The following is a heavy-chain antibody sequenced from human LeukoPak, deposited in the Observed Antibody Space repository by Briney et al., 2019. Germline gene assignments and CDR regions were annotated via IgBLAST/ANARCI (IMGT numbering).Heavy chain of an antibody. CDR2: GGDVRT. CDR3: ARRGLPDN. CDR1: GFTFSSYA. V-gene: IGHV3-23*01. Sequence: GGSLRLSCAASGFTFSSYAMSWVRQTPGKGLEWLNGGDVRTYYADSVKGRFTISRDNAKNSLYLQMNSVRAEDTAVYFCARRGLPDNWGQGTLVTVSS. J-gene: IGHJ4*02. D-gene: IGHD3-22*01.